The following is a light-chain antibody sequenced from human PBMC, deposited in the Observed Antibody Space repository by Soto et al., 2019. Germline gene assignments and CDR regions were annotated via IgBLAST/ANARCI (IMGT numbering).Light chain of an antibody. CDR1: QSISSSY. Sequence: EIVLTQSPGTLSLSPGERATLSCRDSQSISSSYLAWYQQKPGQAPRLLIYGASSRATGIPDRFSGSGSGTDFTLTISRLEPEDFAVYYCQRYGSSPSWTFGQGTKVEIK. CDR2: GAS. V-gene: IGKV3-20*01. CDR3: QRYGSSPSWT. J-gene: IGKJ1*01.